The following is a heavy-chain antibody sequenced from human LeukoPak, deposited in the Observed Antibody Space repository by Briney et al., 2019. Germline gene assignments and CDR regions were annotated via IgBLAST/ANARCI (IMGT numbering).Heavy chain of an antibody. Sequence: SETLTLTCSVSGDSIRTYYWSWIRQPPGKGLEWIGYIYYSGSTNYNPSLKSRVTISVDTSKNQFSLKLSSVTAADTAVYYCASGSGYYFADYWGQGTLVTVSS. J-gene: IGHJ4*02. CDR2: IYYSGST. D-gene: IGHD3-22*01. CDR1: GDSIRTYY. CDR3: ASGSGYYFADY. V-gene: IGHV4-59*12.